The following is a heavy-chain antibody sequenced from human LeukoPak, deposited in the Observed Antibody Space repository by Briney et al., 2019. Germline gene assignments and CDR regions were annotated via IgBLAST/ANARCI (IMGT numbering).Heavy chain of an antibody. CDR2: IYHSGST. Sequence: PSQTLSLTCAVSGGSISSGGYSWSWIRQPPGKGLEWIGYIYHSGSTYYNPSLKSRVTISVDRSKNQFSLKLSSVTAADTAVYYCARALVRGAPRVWFGPWGQGTLVTVSS. J-gene: IGHJ5*02. CDR1: GGSISSGGYS. D-gene: IGHD3-10*01. CDR3: ARALVRGAPRVWFGP. V-gene: IGHV4-30-2*01.